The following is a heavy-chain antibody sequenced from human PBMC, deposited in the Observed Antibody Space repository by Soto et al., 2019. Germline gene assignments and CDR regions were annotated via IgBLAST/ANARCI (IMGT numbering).Heavy chain of an antibody. CDR3: ARADYYDSSGYGYSFGFDY. D-gene: IGHD3-22*01. CDR1: GGSISSYY. Sequence: SETLSLTCTVSGGSISSYYWSWIRQPPGKGLEWIGYIYYSGSTNYNPSLKSRVTISVDTSKNQFSLKLSSVTAADTAVYYCARADYYDSSGYGYSFGFDYWGQGTLVTVSS. V-gene: IGHV4-59*01. CDR2: IYYSGST. J-gene: IGHJ4*02.